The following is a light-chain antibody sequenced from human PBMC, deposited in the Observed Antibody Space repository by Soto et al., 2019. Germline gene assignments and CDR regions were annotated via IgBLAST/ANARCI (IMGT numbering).Light chain of an antibody. Sequence: EIVMTQSPATLSVSPGERATLSCRASQSVSSNLAWYQQKPGQAPRLLIYGASTRATGIPARFSGSGSGTEFTLAIRSLESEDFAFYYCQQYNNWPLLTFGGGTKVEIK. CDR1: QSVSSN. V-gene: IGKV3-15*01. CDR3: QQYNNWPLLT. J-gene: IGKJ4*01. CDR2: GAS.